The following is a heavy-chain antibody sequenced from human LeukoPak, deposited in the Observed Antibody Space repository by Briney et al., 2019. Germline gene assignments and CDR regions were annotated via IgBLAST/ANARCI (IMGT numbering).Heavy chain of an antibody. CDR2: IYSGGST. CDR1: GFTVSSNY. D-gene: IGHD3-9*01. CDR3: ASHYDILTGYPDAFDI. Sequence: PGGSLRLSCAAPGFTVSSNYMSWVRQAPGKGLEWVSVIYSGGSTYYADSVKGRFTISRDNSKNTLYLQMNSLRAEDTAVYYCASHYDILTGYPDAFDIWGQGTMVTVSS. J-gene: IGHJ3*02. V-gene: IGHV3-66*04.